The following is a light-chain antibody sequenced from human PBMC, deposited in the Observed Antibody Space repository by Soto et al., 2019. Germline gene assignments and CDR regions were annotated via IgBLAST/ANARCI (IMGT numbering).Light chain of an antibody. CDR3: MQALQSPYT. J-gene: IGKJ2*01. CDR2: RGS. CDR1: QSLLHSHGNNN. Sequence: DIVMTQSPLSLPVTPGEPASISCRSSQSLLHSHGNNNLDWYLQKPGQAPKLLIYRGSSRASGVQDRFRGSGSDTDFTLKIGRVEAEDVVIYYCMQALQSPYTFGQRTKLES. V-gene: IGKV2-28*01.